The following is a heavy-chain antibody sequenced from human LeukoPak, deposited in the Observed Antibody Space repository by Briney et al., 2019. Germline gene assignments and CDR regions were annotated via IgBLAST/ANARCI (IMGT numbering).Heavy chain of an antibody. Sequence: SETLSLTCTVSGGSISSGDYYWSWIRQPPGKGLEWIGYIYYSGSTYYNPSLKSRVTISVDTSKNQFSLKLSSVTAADTAVYYCARDSIYDSSGHAPWGQGTLVTVSS. CDR1: GGSISSGDYY. CDR2: IYYSGST. J-gene: IGHJ5*02. D-gene: IGHD3-22*01. V-gene: IGHV4-30-4*08. CDR3: ARDSIYDSSGHAP.